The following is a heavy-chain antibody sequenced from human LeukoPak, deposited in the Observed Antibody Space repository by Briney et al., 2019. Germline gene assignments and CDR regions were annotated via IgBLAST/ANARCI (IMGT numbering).Heavy chain of an antibody. Sequence: GGSLRLSCAASGFTFSSYSMNWVRQAPGKGLEWVSYISYSGSNMYYADSVKGRFTISRDNAKNSLYLQMNSLRAEDTALYYCARVAGIIDYWGQGTLVTVSS. D-gene: IGHD3-16*02. CDR3: ARVAGIIDY. CDR2: ISYSGSNM. J-gene: IGHJ4*02. CDR1: GFTFSSYS. V-gene: IGHV3-48*04.